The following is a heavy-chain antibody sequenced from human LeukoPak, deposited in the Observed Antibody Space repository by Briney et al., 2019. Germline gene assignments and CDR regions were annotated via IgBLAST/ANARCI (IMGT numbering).Heavy chain of an antibody. Sequence: GGSLRLSCSVYGFTVTCFRMSWLRQAPGKGLEWVANLKEDGSEKYYVDSVKGRFTISRDNAKNSMYLQMNSLRAEDTAVYYWVKAIGSAARGRWGQGTLVTVSS. CDR3: VKAIGSAARGR. CDR1: GFTVTCFR. J-gene: IGHJ4*02. CDR2: LKEDGSEK. D-gene: IGHD6-13*01. V-gene: IGHV3-7*05.